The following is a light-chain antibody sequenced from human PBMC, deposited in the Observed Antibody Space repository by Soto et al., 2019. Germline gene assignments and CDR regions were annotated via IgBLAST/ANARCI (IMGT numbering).Light chain of an antibody. CDR2: GAF. J-gene: IGKJ1*01. Sequence: EIVLTQSPGTLSLSPGERATFSCRASQSVSSNYLAWYQQKPGQAPRLLIYGAFKRATGIPDRFSGSGSGTDFTLTISRMEPEDFAVYCRQQYGSSPRTFGQGTKVDIK. CDR3: QQYGSSPRT. CDR1: QSVSSNY. V-gene: IGKV3-20*01.